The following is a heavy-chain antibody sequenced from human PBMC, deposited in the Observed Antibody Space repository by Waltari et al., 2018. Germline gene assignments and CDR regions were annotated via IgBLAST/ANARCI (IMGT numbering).Heavy chain of an antibody. CDR2: LHSGNGNT. D-gene: IGHD3-3*01. J-gene: IGHJ4*02. V-gene: IGHV1-3*04. Sequence: VYLLQSGADLTKPGASVKASCMASGYTFNHFTMHWGRQAPGQGLEWMGWLHSGNGNTKYSKKFQDRLSISQDTSATTVYMELSSLTSEDTAVYYCAKTQYDFWSAYFDSWGQGTLVTVSS. CDR3: AKTQYDFWSAYFDS. CDR1: GYTFNHFT.